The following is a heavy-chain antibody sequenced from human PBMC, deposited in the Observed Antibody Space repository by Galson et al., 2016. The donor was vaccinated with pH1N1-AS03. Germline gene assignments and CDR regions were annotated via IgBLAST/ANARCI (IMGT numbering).Heavy chain of an antibody. V-gene: IGHV5-10-1*01. D-gene: IGHD3-10*01. J-gene: IGHJ4*02. CDR3: ASYGSGSSPFDY. CDR2: IDLSDSYT. CDR1: GDSFTGYW. Sequence: QSGAEVKKPGESLRISCKASGDSFTGYWINWVRQMPGKGLEWMGRIDLSDSYTNYSPSFQGHVTISADKSIATAYLQWKSLKASDTAVYYCASYGSGSSPFDYWGQGTLVTVSS.